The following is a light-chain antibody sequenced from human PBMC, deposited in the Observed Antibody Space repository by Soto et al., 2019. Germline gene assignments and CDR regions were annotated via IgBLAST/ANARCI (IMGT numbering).Light chain of an antibody. CDR2: SAS. CDR1: QDVSSW. V-gene: IGKV1-12*01. CDR3: QPANSCPLT. Sequence: DIQVTQSPSSVSASVGDRVTITCRTSQDVSSWLAWYQQKPGKAPELFIYSASTLQTGVPSRFSGSGSGTDFTLTISSLQPEDFATYYCQPANSCPLTFGGGTKVEIK. J-gene: IGKJ4*01.